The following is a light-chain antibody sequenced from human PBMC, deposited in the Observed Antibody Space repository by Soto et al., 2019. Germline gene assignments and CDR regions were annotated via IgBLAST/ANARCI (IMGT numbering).Light chain of an antibody. CDR3: QQYGSSGT. CDR2: GAS. V-gene: IGKV3-20*01. CDR1: PSLSNNY. J-gene: IGKJ4*02. Sequence: DIVLTQSPGSLSLSPGERATLPCRASPSLSNNYLAWYKQKPGQAPSLLIYGASNRATGIPDKFSGSGSGTDFTLPIRRLEPEDFAVYDCQQYGSSGTFCPWTKLDNK.